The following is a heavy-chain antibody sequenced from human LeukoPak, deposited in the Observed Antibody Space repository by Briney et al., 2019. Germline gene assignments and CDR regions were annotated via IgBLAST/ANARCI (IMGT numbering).Heavy chain of an antibody. CDR1: GFTFSSYW. D-gene: IGHD4-17*01. V-gene: IGHV3-7*01. CDR3: ARANYGDYYYYGMDV. Sequence: PGGSLRLSCAASGFTFSSYWMSWVRQAPGKGLEWVANIKQDGSEKYYVDSVKGRFTIPRDNAKNSLYLQMNSLRAEDTAVYYCARANYGDYYYYGMDVWGQGTTVTVSS. CDR2: IKQDGSEK. J-gene: IGHJ6*02.